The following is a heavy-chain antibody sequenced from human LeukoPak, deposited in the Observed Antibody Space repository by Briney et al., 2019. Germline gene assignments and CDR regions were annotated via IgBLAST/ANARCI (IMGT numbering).Heavy chain of an antibody. Sequence: PSQTLSLTCTVSGGSISSGTYYWSWIRQHPGKGLEWIGYIYYSGSTYYNPSLKSRVTISVDPSKNQFSLKLSSVTAADTAVYYCARGKYCIGGNCYANWFDPWGQGTLVTVSS. CDR1: GGSISSGTYY. CDR3: ARGKYCIGGNCYANWFDP. J-gene: IGHJ5*02. D-gene: IGHD2-15*01. V-gene: IGHV4-31*03. CDR2: IYYSGST.